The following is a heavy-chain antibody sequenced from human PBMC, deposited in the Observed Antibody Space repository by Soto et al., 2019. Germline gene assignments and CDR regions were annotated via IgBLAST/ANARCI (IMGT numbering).Heavy chain of an antibody. J-gene: IGHJ5*02. V-gene: IGHV3-53*01. Sequence: ESGGGLIQPGGSLRLSCAASGFTVSGNYMNWVRQAPGKALEWVSVIYSGGSTYYADSVKGRFTLSRDNSKNTLYLQMNSLRVEDTAVYYCARSPYRSLNWFDPWGQGTLVTVSS. CDR1: GFTVSGNY. CDR2: IYSGGST. D-gene: IGHD6-13*01. CDR3: ARSPYRSLNWFDP.